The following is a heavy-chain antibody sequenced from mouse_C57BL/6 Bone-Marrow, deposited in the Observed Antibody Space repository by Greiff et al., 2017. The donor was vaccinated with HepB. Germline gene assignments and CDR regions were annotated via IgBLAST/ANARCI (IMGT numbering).Heavy chain of an antibody. V-gene: IGHV8-12*01. CDR1: GFSLSTSGMG. CDR3: ARRRKYGYDEEGYYAMDY. D-gene: IGHD2-2*01. J-gene: IGHJ4*01. CDR2: IYWDDDK. Sequence: QVTLKVSGPGILQSSQTLSLTCSFSGFSLSTSGMGVSWIRQPSGKGLEWLAHIYWDDDKRYNPSLKSRLTISKDTSRNQVFLKITSVDTADTATYYCARRRKYGYDEEGYYAMDYWGQGTSVTVSS.